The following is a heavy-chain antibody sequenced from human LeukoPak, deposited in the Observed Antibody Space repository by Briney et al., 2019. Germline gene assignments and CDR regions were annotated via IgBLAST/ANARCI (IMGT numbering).Heavy chain of an antibody. CDR2: IYSSGST. J-gene: IGHJ4*02. CDR1: GYSVSSGYS. D-gene: IGHD3-3*01. Sequence: SETLSLTCAVSGYSVSSGYSWDWIRQSPGKGLEWIGNIYSSGSTYYNPSLKSRVTISVDTSKNQFSLSLNSVTAADTAVYYCARRKTLFWYFDYWGQGTLVTVSS. CDR3: ARRKTLFWYFDY. V-gene: IGHV4-38-2*01.